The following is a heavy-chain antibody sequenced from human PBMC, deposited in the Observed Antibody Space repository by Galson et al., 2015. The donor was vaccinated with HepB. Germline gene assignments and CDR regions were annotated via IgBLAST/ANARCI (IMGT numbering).Heavy chain of an antibody. CDR3: TAALIAAADQPIDY. D-gene: IGHD6-13*01. J-gene: IGHJ4*02. Sequence: SLRLSCAASGFTFSNAWMSWVRQAPGKGLEWVGRIKSKTDGGTPDYAAPVKGRFTISRDDSKNTLYLRMNSLKTEDTAVYYCTAALIAAADQPIDYWGQGTLVTVSS. V-gene: IGHV3-15*01. CDR1: GFTFSNAW. CDR2: IKSKTDGGTP.